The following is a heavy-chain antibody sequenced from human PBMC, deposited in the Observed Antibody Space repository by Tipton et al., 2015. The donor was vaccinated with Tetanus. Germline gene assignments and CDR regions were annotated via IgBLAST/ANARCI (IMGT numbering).Heavy chain of an antibody. V-gene: IGHV3-33*01. D-gene: IGHD2-15*01. Sequence: SLRLSCAASGFIFSSYGIHWVRQAPGKGLEWVAVSWYDGTDKYYADSVKGRFTISRDNSKNAPYLQMNSLRAEDTAVYCCAREADCSGGSCFSGGFDSGGQGTQVTVSS. CDR1: GFIFSSYG. J-gene: IGHJ4*02. CDR2: SWYDGTDK. CDR3: AREADCSGGSCFSGGFDS.